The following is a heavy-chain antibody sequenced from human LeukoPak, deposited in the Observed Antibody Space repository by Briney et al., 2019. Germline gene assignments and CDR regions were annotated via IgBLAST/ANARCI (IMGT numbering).Heavy chain of an antibody. V-gene: IGHV3-33*01. Sequence: GRSLRLSCAASGFTFSSYGMHWVRQAPGKGLEWVAVIWYDGSNKYYADSVKGRFTISRDNSKNTLYLQMNSLRAEDTAVYYCARAYYDSSGSETYFDYWGQGTLVTVSS. D-gene: IGHD3-22*01. CDR1: GFTFSSYG. CDR3: ARAYYDSSGSETYFDY. CDR2: IWYDGSNK. J-gene: IGHJ4*02.